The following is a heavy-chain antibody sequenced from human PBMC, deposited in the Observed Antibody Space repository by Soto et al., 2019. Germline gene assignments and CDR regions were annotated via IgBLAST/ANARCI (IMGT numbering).Heavy chain of an antibody. J-gene: IGHJ4*02. Sequence: PSETLSLTCAVYGGSFSGYYWTWIRQPPGKGLEWIGYIYSSGGTSYNPSLKSRVTISVDTSKNQFSLKLTSVTAADTAVYYCARDGDGYNNWGQGTLVTVSS. CDR1: GGSFSGYY. D-gene: IGHD5-12*01. V-gene: IGHV4-59*01. CDR2: IYSSGGT. CDR3: ARDGDGYNN.